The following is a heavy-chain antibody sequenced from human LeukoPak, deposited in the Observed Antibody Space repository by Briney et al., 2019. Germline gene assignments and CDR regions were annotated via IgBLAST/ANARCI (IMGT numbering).Heavy chain of an antibody. CDR1: GGSISSSSYY. D-gene: IGHD3-10*01. V-gene: IGHV4-39*01. CDR3: ATDASGGLGWFDP. J-gene: IGHJ5*02. Sequence: SETLSLTCTVSGGSISSSSYYWGWLRRPPGKGLEWIGSIYYSGSTYYNPSLKSRVTISVDTSKNQFSLKLSSVTAADTAVYYCATDASGGLGWFDPWGQGTLVTVSS. CDR2: IYYSGST.